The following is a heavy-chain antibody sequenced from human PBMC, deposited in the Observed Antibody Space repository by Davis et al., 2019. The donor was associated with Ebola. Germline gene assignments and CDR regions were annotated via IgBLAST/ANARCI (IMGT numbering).Heavy chain of an antibody. CDR1: GYTFTSYD. CDR3: ARCNRGGDVLTSCFFDY. V-gene: IGHV1-8*01. D-gene: IGHD3-9*01. CDR2: MNPNSGNT. Sequence: AASVKVSCKASGYTFTSYDINWVRQATGQGLEWMGWMNPNSGNTGYAQKFQGRVTMTRDTSTSKVYMELSSLRSEDTAMYYCARCNRGGDVLTSCFFDYWGQGTLVTVSS. J-gene: IGHJ4*02.